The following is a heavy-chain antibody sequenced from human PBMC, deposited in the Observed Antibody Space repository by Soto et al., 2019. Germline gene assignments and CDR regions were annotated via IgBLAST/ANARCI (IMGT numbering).Heavy chain of an antibody. CDR2: IYPGDSNT. V-gene: IGHV5-51*01. CDR1: GYSFTSYW. D-gene: IGHD3-22*01. J-gene: IGHJ4*02. CDR3: ARHDSTGYYYGYPDY. Sequence: GESLKISCKVSGYSFTSYWIGWVRQMSGKGLEWLGIIYPGDSNTKYSPSFQGQVTISADKSISTAYLQWTRLQASDTAMYYCARHDSTGYYYGYPDYWGQGTLVTVSS.